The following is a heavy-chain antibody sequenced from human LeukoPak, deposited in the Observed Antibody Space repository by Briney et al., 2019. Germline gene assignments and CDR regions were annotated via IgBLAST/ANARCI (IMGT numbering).Heavy chain of an antibody. J-gene: IGHJ4*02. V-gene: IGHV3-30*02. D-gene: IGHD3-10*01. CDR2: IRYDGTNK. CDR3: ARAYGSDTLGDY. CDR1: GFIFSSYG. Sequence: QPGGSLRLSCAASGFIFSSYGMHWVRQAPGKGLEWVAFIRYDGTNKYYADSVKGRFTISRDNSKNTLYLQMNSLRAEDTAVYYCARAYGSDTLGDYWGQGTLVTVSS.